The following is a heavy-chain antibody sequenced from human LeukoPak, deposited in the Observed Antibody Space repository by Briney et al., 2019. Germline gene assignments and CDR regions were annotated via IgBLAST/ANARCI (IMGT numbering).Heavy chain of an antibody. J-gene: IGHJ5*02. D-gene: IGHD3-3*01. V-gene: IGHV3-21*01. CDR2: ISSSSSYI. Sequence: GGSLRLSCAASGFTFSSYSMNWVRQAPGKGLEWVSSISSSSSYIYYADSVKGRFTISRDNAKNSLYLQMNSLRAEDTAVYYCARVGSVRFLEWLLSSHWFDPWGQGTLVTVSS. CDR1: GFTFSSYS. CDR3: ARVGSVRFLEWLLSSHWFDP.